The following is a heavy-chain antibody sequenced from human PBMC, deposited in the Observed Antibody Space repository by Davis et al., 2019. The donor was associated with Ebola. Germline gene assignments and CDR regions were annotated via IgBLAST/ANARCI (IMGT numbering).Heavy chain of an antibody. Sequence: GGSLRLSCAVSGFSVATKYIIWVRQAPGKGLEWISMLYSGQNTYYTDSVKDRFTISRDDSKNTVFLQMNGLRAEDTALYYCMSYDDWGLGTLVTVSS. V-gene: IGHV3-53*01. J-gene: IGHJ4*02. CDR3: MSYDD. CDR2: LYSGQNT. CDR1: GFSVATKY.